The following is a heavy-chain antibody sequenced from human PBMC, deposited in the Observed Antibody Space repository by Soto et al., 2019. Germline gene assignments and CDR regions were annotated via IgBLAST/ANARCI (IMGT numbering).Heavy chain of an antibody. CDR2: INHSGST. V-gene: IGHV4-34*01. Sequence: PSETLSLTCAVYGGSFSGYYWSWIRQPPGKGLEWIGEINHSGSTNYNPSLKSRVTISVDTSKNQFSLKLSSVTAADAAVYYCARRSSSWYLRAAPYYFDYWDQGTLVTVSS. J-gene: IGHJ4*02. CDR1: GGSFSGYY. CDR3: ARRSSSWYLRAAPYYFDY. D-gene: IGHD6-13*01.